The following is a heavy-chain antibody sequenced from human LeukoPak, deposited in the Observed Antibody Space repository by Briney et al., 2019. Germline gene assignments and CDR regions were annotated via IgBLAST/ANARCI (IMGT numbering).Heavy chain of an antibody. CDR2: IRTKSEGGPT. CDR1: GYTITNAW. CDR3: TTDRDYDILTFYGMDV. Sequence: PGGSLRLSCAASGYTITNAWMTWVRQAPGKGLEWVGRIRTKSEGGPTDYAAPVQGRFTISIDDSKNTLYLQMNSLKTEGTAVYYCTTDRDYDILTFYGMDVWGQGTTVTVSS. J-gene: IGHJ6*02. V-gene: IGHV3-15*01. D-gene: IGHD3-9*01.